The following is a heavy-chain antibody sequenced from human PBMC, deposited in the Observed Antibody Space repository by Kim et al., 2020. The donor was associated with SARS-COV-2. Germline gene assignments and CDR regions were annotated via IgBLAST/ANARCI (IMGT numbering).Heavy chain of an antibody. CDR2: YN. Sequence: YNEYAESVNSRITINPDTSKTQFSLQLNSVTPEDTAVYYCARDSVRHFDYWGQGTLVTVSS. J-gene: IGHJ4*02. V-gene: IGHV6-1*01. D-gene: IGHD6-6*01. CDR3: ARDSVRHFDY.